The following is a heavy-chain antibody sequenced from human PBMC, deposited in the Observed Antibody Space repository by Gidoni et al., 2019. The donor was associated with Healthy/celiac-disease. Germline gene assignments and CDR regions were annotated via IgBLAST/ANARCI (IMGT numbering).Heavy chain of an antibody. J-gene: IGHJ5*02. V-gene: IGHV4-39*01. CDR2: IYHAGGS. Sequence: LQLQESGPGLVKPSETLSLTCSVSGDSISSGNSYWGWVRQPPGKGLEWIGSIYHAGGSHYNPSLKRRVALGMDVSKNQFSLKLTSVTATDTALYYCARHILPVTIFGPGNWFDPWGQGSLVIVSS. CDR3: ARHILPVTIFGPGNWFDP. D-gene: IGHD3-3*01. CDR1: GDSISSGNSY.